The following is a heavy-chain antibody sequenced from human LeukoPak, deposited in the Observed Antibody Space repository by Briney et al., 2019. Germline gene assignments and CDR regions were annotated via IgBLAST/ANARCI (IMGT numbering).Heavy chain of an antibody. V-gene: IGHV3-30*02. J-gene: IGHJ3*02. D-gene: IGHD3-9*01. CDR1: GFTFSSYG. CDR3: AKDSRYFDWNDAFDI. Sequence: GGSLRLSCAESGFTFSSYGMHWVRQAPGKGLEWVAFIRYDGSNKYYADSVKGRFTISRDNSKNTLYLQMNSLRAEDTAVYYCAKDSRYFDWNDAFDIWGQGTMVTVSS. CDR2: IRYDGSNK.